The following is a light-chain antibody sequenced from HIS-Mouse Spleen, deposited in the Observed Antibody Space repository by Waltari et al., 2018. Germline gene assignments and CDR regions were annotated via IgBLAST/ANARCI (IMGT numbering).Light chain of an antibody. CDR3: CSHAGSSTWV. V-gene: IGLV2-23*01. Sequence: QSALTQPASVSGSPGQSITISCTGTSSDVGSYNLVSWYQQHPGKAPKLMIYEGSKRHSGVSNRFSGSKSGNTASLTISGLQAEEEADYYCCSHAGSSTWVFGGGTQLTVL. CDR2: EGS. J-gene: IGLJ3*02. CDR1: SSDVGSYNL.